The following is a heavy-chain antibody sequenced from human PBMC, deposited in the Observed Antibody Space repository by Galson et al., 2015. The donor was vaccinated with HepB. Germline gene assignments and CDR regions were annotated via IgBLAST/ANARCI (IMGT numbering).Heavy chain of an antibody. D-gene: IGHD6-19*01. V-gene: IGHV1-69*04. CDR1: GGTFSSYT. J-gene: IGHJ5*02. Sequence: SVKVSCKASGGTFSSYTISWVRQAPGQGLEWMGRIIPILGIANYAQEFQGRVTITADKSTSTAYMELSSLRSEDTAVYYCARDEVGGAVAGPWEQVWAWFDPWGQGTLVTVSS. CDR3: ARDEVGGAVAGPWEQVWAWFDP. CDR2: IIPILGIA.